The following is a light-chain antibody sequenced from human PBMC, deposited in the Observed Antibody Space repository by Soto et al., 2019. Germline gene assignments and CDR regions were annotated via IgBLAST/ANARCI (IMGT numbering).Light chain of an antibody. Sequence: IVLTQSPGTLSLSLGEGATLSCRASQSFSSSYLAWYQQKPGQAPRLLIYGASSRATGIPDRFSGSGSGTDFTLTISRLEPEDFAVYYCQQYTTSPDWTFGQGTKVDIK. J-gene: IGKJ1*01. CDR3: QQYTTSPDWT. CDR1: QSFSSSY. CDR2: GAS. V-gene: IGKV3-20*01.